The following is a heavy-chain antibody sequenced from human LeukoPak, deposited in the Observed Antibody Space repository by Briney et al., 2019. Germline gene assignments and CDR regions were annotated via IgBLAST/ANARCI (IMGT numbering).Heavy chain of an antibody. Sequence: SETLSLTCAVYGGSFSGYYWSWIRQPPGKGLEWIGEINHSGSTNYNPSLKSRVTISVDTSKNQFSLKLSSVTAADTAVYYCARSDMDYNWFDPWGQGTLVTVSS. CDR3: ARSDMDYNWFDP. CDR2: INHSGST. J-gene: IGHJ5*02. D-gene: IGHD3/OR15-3a*01. V-gene: IGHV4-34*01. CDR1: GGSFSGYY.